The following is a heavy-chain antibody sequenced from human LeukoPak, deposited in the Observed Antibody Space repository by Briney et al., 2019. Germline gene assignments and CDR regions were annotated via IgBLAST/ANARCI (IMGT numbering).Heavy chain of an antibody. CDR1: GGSFSGYY. J-gene: IGHJ4*02. CDR3: ARDIIAVAGTNFDY. D-gene: IGHD6-19*01. V-gene: IGHV4-34*01. Sequence: SETLSLTCAVYGGSFSGYYWSWIRQPPGKGLEWIGEINHSGSTNYNPSLKSRVTISVDTSKNQFSLKLSSVTAADTAVYYCARDIIAVAGTNFDYWGQGTLVTVSS. CDR2: INHSGST.